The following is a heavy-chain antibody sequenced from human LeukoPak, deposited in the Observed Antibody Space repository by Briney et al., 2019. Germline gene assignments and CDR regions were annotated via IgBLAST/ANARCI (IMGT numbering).Heavy chain of an antibody. D-gene: IGHD2-21*02. J-gene: IGHJ4*02. CDR2: IGSSSIHI. V-gene: IGHV3-21*01. CDR3: ARGVSPRVVVTATDFDY. CDR1: GFTFSSYY. Sequence: PGGSLRLSCEASGFTFSSYYMNWVRQAPGRGLEWVSSIGSSSIHIYYADSVKGRFTISRDNAKNPLYLQMNSLRSGPTKGYRRARGVSPRVVVTATDFDYWGQGTLVTVSS.